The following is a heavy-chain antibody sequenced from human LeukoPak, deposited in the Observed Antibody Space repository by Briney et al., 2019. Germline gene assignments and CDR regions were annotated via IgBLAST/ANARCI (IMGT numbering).Heavy chain of an antibody. CDR1: GYSISSGYY. J-gene: IGHJ4*02. Sequence: SETLSLTCTVSGYSISSGYYWGWIRQPPGKGLEWIGSIYHSGSTYYNPSLKSRVTISVDTSKNQFSLKLSSVTAADTAVYYCARDYGIAAAVGTNYFDYWGQGTLVTVSS. V-gene: IGHV4-38-2*02. CDR3: ARDYGIAAAVGTNYFDY. D-gene: IGHD6-13*01. CDR2: IYHSGST.